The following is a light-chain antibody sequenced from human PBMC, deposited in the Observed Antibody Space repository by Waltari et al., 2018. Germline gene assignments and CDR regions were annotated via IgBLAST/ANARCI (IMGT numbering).Light chain of an antibody. Sequence: QSALTHPASVSGSPGQSITISCTGTSSAVRGYTYVSWYQQHPVKAPKLMIYDVSKRPSGVSNRFSGSKSGNTASLTISGLQAEDEADYYCSSYTSSSTWVFGGGTKLTVL. J-gene: IGLJ3*02. CDR3: SSYTSSSTWV. CDR2: DVS. V-gene: IGLV2-14*01. CDR1: SSAVRGYTY.